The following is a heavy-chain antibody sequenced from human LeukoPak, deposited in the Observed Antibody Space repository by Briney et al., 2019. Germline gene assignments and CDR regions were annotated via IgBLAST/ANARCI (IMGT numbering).Heavy chain of an antibody. CDR1: GFTFSNHG. D-gene: IGHD1-26*01. CDR3: AKEVGVTTRGSFAY. Sequence: PGGSLRLSCAASGFTFSNHGMLWVRQAPGKGLEWVAFIRYDGSNQYYADSVKGRFTISRDNSKNTLYLQMNSLRDEDTAVYYCAKEVGVTTRGSFAYWGQGTLVTVSS. J-gene: IGHJ4*02. CDR2: IRYDGSNQ. V-gene: IGHV3-30*02.